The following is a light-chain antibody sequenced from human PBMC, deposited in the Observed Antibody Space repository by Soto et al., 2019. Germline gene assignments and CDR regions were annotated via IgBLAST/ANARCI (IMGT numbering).Light chain of an antibody. J-gene: IGKJ1*01. CDR1: QSLVHSNGRTY. CDR3: LQATEFPWT. CDR2: EIF. Sequence: DLVMTQTPLSSPVTLGQPASISCRSSQSLVHSNGRTYLGWVQQRPGQPPRLLIYEIFNRFSGVPDRFRGSGAGTDFTLTISRVEAEDVGVYYCLQATEFPWTFGQGTRVEIK. V-gene: IGKV2-24*01.